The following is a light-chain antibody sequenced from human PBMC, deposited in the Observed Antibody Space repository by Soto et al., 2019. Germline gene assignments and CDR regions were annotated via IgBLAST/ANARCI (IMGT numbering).Light chain of an antibody. V-gene: IGLV2-14*01. J-gene: IGLJ2*01. Sequence: QSALTQPASVSGSPGQSIPVPCTGTSSDIGGHNYVSWSQQHPGKVPKLIIYEVTNRPSGVSNRFSGSKSGNTASLTVSGLQAEDEADYYCSSYTTTSTVVFGGGTQLTVL. CDR1: SSDIGGHNY. CDR3: SSYTTTSTVV. CDR2: EVT.